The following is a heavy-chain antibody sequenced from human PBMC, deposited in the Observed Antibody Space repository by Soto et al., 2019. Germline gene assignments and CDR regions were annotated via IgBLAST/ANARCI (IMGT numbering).Heavy chain of an antibody. CDR3: ASTLYYYDSSGYSGY. J-gene: IGHJ4*02. Sequence: SETLSLTCTVSGGSISSGDYYWSWIRQPPGKGLEWIGYIYYSGSTYYNPSLKSRVTISVDTSKNQFSLKLSSVTAADTAVYYCASTLYYYDSSGYSGYWGQGTLVTV. CDR1: GGSISSGDYY. V-gene: IGHV4-30-4*01. CDR2: IYYSGST. D-gene: IGHD3-22*01.